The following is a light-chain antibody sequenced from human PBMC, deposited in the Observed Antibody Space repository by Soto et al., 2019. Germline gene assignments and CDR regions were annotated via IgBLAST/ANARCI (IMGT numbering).Light chain of an antibody. V-gene: IGKV3-20*01. CDR3: QQYGSSPPIT. J-gene: IGKJ5*01. CDR2: GAS. Sequence: ELVLTQSPGTLSLSPGERATLSCRASQSVSSSYLAWYQQKPGQAPRLLIYGASSRATGIPDRFSGSGPGTDFTLTISRLEPGDFAVYYCQQYGSSPPITFGQGTRLEIK. CDR1: QSVSSSY.